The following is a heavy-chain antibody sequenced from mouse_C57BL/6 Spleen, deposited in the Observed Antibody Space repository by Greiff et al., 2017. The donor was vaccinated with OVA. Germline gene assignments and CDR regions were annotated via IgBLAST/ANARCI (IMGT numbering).Heavy chain of an antibody. D-gene: IGHD1-1*01. J-gene: IGHJ1*03. CDR3: ARGYYGDV. V-gene: IGHV1-82*01. Sequence: QVQLQQSGPELVKPGASVKISCKASGYAFSSSWMNWVKQRPGKGLEWIGRIYPGDGDTNYNGKFKGKATLTADTSSSTAYMQLSSLTADDSAVYFCARGYYGDVWGTGTTVTVSS. CDR1: GYAFSSSW. CDR2: IYPGDGDT.